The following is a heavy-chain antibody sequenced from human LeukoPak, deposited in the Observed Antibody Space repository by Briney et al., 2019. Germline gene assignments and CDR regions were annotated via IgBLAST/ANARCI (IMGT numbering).Heavy chain of an antibody. D-gene: IGHD7-27*01. CDR3: ARLGTIMIPHY. CDR1: GFTFSDYY. V-gene: IGHV3-11*01. Sequence: GGSLRLSCAASGFTFSDYYMSWIRQAPGKGLEWMSYISADGTTIYYADSVKGRFTIQMNSLRVEDTAVYYCARLGTIMIPHYWGQGTLVSVSS. J-gene: IGHJ4*02. CDR2: ISADGTTI.